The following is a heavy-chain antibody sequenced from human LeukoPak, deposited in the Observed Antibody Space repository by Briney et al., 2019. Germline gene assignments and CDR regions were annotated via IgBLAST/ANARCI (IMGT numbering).Heavy chain of an antibody. CDR2: INHSGST. V-gene: IGHV4-34*01. D-gene: IGHD2-15*01. CDR1: GGSFSGYY. J-gene: IGHJ3*02. Sequence: SETLSLTCAVYGGSFSGYYWSWIRQPPGKGLEWIGEINHSGSTNYNPSLNSRVTISVDTSKNQFSLKLSSVTAADTAVYYCASPTLGVAARLSSFLENDAFDIWGQGTMVTVSS. CDR3: ASPTLGVAARLSSFLENDAFDI.